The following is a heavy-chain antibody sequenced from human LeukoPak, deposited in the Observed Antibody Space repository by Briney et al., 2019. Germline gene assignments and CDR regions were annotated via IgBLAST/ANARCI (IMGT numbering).Heavy chain of an antibody. CDR3: ARAPTGYGGTFDY. V-gene: IGHV1-3*01. Sequence: ASVKVSCKASGYTFSNYAMHWVRQAPGQRPEWMAWINGGNGNTKHAQKFQGRVTTTRDTSASTAYMELSSLSSEDTAVYYCARAPTGYGGTFDYWGQGILVTVSS. CDR1: GYTFSNYA. J-gene: IGHJ4*02. CDR2: INGGNGNT. D-gene: IGHD4-23*01.